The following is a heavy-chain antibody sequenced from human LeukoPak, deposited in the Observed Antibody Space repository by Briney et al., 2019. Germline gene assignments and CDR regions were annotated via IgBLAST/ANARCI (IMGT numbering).Heavy chain of an antibody. CDR2: INHSGST. CDR1: GGSFSGYY. J-gene: IGHJ6*03. V-gene: IGHV4-34*01. CDR3: ARLKGHCSGGSCYSGYYYYYMDV. Sequence: SETLSLTCAVYGGSFSGYYWSWIRQPPGKGLEWIGEINHSGSTNYNPSLKSRVTISVDTSKNQFSLKLSSVTAADTAVYYCARLKGHCSGGSCYSGYYYYYMDVWGKGTTVTVSS. D-gene: IGHD2-15*01.